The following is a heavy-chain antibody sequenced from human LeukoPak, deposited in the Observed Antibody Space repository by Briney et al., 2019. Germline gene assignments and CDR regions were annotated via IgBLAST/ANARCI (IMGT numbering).Heavy chain of an antibody. CDR1: GFTFRSYW. CDR2: IKQDGGEK. V-gene: IGHV3-7*02. J-gene: IGHJ4*02. CDR3: ARVDSGSYYDY. D-gene: IGHD1-26*01. Sequence: GGSLRLSCAASGFTFRSYWMTWVRQAPGKGLEWVANIKQDGGEKYYVDSVKGRFSISRDNVKNSLYLQMNSLRAEDTAVYYCARVDSGSYYDYWGQGTLVTVSS.